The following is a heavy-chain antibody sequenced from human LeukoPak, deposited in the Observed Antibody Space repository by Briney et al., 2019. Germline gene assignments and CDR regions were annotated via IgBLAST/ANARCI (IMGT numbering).Heavy chain of an antibody. Sequence: PGGSLRLSCAASGFTFSSYGMHWVRQAPGKGLEWVAVISYDGSNKYYADSVKGRFTISRDNSKNTLYLQMNSLRAEDTAVYYCTTDQPELKTHDYYDSSGYYYVRGYYFDYWGQGTLVTVSS. CDR1: GFTFSSYG. J-gene: IGHJ4*02. D-gene: IGHD3-22*01. V-gene: IGHV3-30*03. CDR3: TTDQPELKTHDYYDSSGYYYVRGYYFDY. CDR2: ISYDGSNK.